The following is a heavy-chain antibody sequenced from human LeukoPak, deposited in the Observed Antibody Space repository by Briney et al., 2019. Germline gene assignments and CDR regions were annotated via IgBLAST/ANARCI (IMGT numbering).Heavy chain of an antibody. V-gene: IGHV1-18*01. Sequence: ASVKVSCKASGYTFTSYGISWVRQAPGQGLEWMGWISAYNGNTNYAQKLQGRVTMTTDTSTSTAYMELRSLRSDDTAAYYCARDKAAAGVDAFDIWGQGTMVTVSS. CDR2: ISAYNGNT. CDR1: GYTFTSYG. CDR3: ARDKAAAGVDAFDI. D-gene: IGHD6-13*01. J-gene: IGHJ3*02.